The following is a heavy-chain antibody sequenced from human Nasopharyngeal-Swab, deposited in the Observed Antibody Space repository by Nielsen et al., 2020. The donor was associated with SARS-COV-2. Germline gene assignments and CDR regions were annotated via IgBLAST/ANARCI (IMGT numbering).Heavy chain of an antibody. CDR1: GGSISSSSYY. V-gene: IGHV4-39*07. Sequence: SETLSLTCTVSGGSISSSSYYWGWIRQPPGKGLEWIGSIYYSGSTYYNPSLKSRVTISVDTSKNQFSLKLSSVTAADTAVYYCARGETDNYGDYVGYYGMDVWGQGTTVTVSS. CDR3: ARGETDNYGDYVGYYGMDV. CDR2: IYYSGST. D-gene: IGHD4-17*01. J-gene: IGHJ6*02.